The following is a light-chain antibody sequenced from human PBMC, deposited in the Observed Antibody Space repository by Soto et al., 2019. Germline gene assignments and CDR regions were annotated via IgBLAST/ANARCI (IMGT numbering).Light chain of an antibody. J-gene: IGKJ4*01. CDR3: RQYYSYSLT. CDR1: QSISSW. Sequence: DIQMTQSPSTLSASVGDRVTITCRASQSISSWLAWYQQKPGKAPKLLIYDASSLESGVPSRFSGSGSGTAFTLTISSLQPDDFATYYCRQYYSYSLTFGGGTKVDIK. V-gene: IGKV1-5*01. CDR2: DAS.